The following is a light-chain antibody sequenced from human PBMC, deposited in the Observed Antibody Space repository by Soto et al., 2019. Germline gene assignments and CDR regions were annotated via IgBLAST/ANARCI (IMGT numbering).Light chain of an antibody. CDR2: GNS. CDR3: QSYDSSLSGSRV. Sequence: HSVLTQPPSVSGAPGQRVTISCTGSSSNIGAGYDVHWYQQLPGTAPKLLIYGNSNRPSGVPDRFSGSKSGTSASLAIPGLQAEDEADYYCQSYDSSLSGSRVFGGGPKLTVL. J-gene: IGLJ2*01. V-gene: IGLV1-40*01. CDR1: SSNIGAGYD.